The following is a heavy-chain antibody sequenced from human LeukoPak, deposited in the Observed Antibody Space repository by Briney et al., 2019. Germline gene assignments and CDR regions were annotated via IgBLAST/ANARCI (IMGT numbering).Heavy chain of an antibody. CDR3: ARVRKMATSYLDY. J-gene: IGHJ4*02. D-gene: IGHD5-24*01. V-gene: IGHV3-74*01. CDR1: GFTFSSYW. Sequence: GGSLRLSCAASGFTFSSYWMHWVRQAPGEGLVWVSRINSDGSSTSYADSVKGRFTISRDDAKNTLYLQMNSLRAEDTAVYYCARVRKMATSYLDYWGQGTLVTVSS. CDR2: INSDGSST.